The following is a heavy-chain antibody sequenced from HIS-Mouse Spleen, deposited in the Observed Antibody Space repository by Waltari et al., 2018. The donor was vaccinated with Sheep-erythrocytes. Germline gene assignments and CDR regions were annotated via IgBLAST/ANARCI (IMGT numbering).Heavy chain of an antibody. Sequence: QVQLQQWGAGLLKPSETLSLTCAVYGGSFSGYYWSWIRQPPGKGLEWIGEINHSGSTNHTPSLMSRVTISVDTSKNQFSLKLSSVTAADTAVYYCALSVDLAGAFDIWGQGTMVTVSS. D-gene: IGHD6-19*01. J-gene: IGHJ3*02. CDR3: ALSVDLAGAFDI. CDR2: INHSGST. V-gene: IGHV4-34*01. CDR1: GGSFSGYY.